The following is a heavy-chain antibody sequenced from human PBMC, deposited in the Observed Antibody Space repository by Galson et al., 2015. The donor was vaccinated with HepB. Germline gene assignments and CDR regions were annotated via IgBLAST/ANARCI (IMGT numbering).Heavy chain of an antibody. CDR1: GFTFSSYS. CDR2: ISSSSSYI. V-gene: IGHV3-21*01. D-gene: IGHD2-2*01. Sequence: SLRLSCAASGFTFSSYSMNWVRQAPGKGLEWVSSISSSSSYIYYADSVKGRFTISRDNAKNSLYLQMNSLRAEDTAVYYCARDYRGYCSSTSCPANYWGQGTLVTVSS. J-gene: IGHJ4*02. CDR3: ARDYRGYCSSTSCPANY.